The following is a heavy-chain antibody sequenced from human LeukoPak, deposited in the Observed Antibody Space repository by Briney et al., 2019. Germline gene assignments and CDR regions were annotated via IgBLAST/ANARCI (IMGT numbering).Heavy chain of an antibody. D-gene: IGHD2-15*01. V-gene: IGHV3-23*01. CDR2: ISGDGGT. CDR1: GFTFGSYV. CDR3: ARYCGAASCYSGFDY. Sequence: GGSLRLSCAASGFTFGSYVMSWVRQAPGKASEWVSAISGDGGTYYADSVKGRFTISRDNSKNTLYLQMNSLGGEDTALCYCARYCGAASCYSGFDYWGQGTLVTVAS. J-gene: IGHJ4*02.